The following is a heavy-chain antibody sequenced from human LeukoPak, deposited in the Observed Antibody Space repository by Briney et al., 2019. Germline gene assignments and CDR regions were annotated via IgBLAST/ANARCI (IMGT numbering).Heavy chain of an antibody. CDR2: IYTSGST. CDR3: ARDSSRAPHDY. D-gene: IGHD5-24*01. J-gene: IGHJ4*02. V-gene: IGHV4-61*02. CDR1: GGSISSGSYY. Sequence: SETLSLTCTVSGGSISSGSYYWSWIRQPAGKGLEWIGRIYTSGSTNYNPSLKSRVTISVDKSKNQFSLKLSSVTAADTAVYYCARDSSRAPHDYWGQGTLVTVSP.